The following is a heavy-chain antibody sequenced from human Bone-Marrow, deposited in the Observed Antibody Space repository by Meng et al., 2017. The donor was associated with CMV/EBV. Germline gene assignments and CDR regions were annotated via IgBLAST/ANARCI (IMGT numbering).Heavy chain of an antibody. CDR3: ARVPLLDINYYYGMDV. CDR2: ISAYNGKR. CDR1: GYTFNDFG. J-gene: IGHJ6*02. V-gene: IGHV1-18*01. Sequence: ASVKVSCKASGYTFNDFGISWVRQAPGHGLEWMGWISAYNGKRDYAQKFQGRVTMATDTSTSTAYMELRSLRSDDTALYYCARVPLLDINYYYGMDVWGQGTTVTVSS.